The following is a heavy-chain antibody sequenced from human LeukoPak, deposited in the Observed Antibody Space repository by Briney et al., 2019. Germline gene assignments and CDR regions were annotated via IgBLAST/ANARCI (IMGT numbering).Heavy chain of an antibody. J-gene: IGHJ4*02. D-gene: IGHD6-13*01. CDR3: TIGGASGSLAH. Sequence: PSETLSLTCTVSRASISDNYWSWSRQPAGKALEWIGRTYTSGDTNYNPSLKSRASVSVDTSKNQFYLSLRYVTAADTAAYYCTIGGASGSLAHWGPGTLVTVSS. V-gene: IGHV4-4*07. CDR2: TYTSGDT. CDR1: RASISDNY.